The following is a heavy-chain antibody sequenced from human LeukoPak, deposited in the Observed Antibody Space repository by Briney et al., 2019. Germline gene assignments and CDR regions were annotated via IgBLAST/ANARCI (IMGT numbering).Heavy chain of an antibody. CDR1: GYIFTDYH. CDR2: INPNSGGT. J-gene: IGHJ4*02. D-gene: IGHD6-13*01. CDR3: AKAAAGPNHFDY. V-gene: IGHV1-2*02. Sequence: ASVKVSCKASGYIFTDYHLHWVRQAPGQGLEWMGWINPNSGGTNYAQKLQGRVTMTRDTSISTAYMELSRLRSDDTAVYYCAKAAAGPNHFDYWGQGTLVTVSS.